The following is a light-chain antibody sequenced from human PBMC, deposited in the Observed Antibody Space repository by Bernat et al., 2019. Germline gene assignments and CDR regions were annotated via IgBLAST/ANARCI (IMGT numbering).Light chain of an antibody. CDR2: KDT. J-gene: IGLJ2*01. Sequence: SYELTQPPSVPVSPGQTARITCSGDALSKQYAYWYQQKPGQAPVLVIYKDTERPSGIPERFSGSSSGTTVTLTISGVQAEDEADYYCQSADNSGIYVGFGGGTKLTVL. CDR1: ALSKQY. CDR3: QSADNSGIYVG. V-gene: IGLV3-25*03.